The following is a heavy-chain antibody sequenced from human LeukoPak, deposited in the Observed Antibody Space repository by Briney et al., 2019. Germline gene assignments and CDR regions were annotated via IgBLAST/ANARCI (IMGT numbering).Heavy chain of an antibody. CDR1: GFTFSSYG. J-gene: IGHJ4*02. CDR2: ISYDGSNK. D-gene: IGHD3-10*01. V-gene: IGHV3-30*03. Sequence: GGSLRLSCAASGFTFSSYGMHWVRQAPGKGLEWVAVISYDGSNKYYADSVKGRFTISRDNSKNTLYLQMNSLRAEDTAVYYCATSLYNVGSTGGFFDYWGQGTLVTISS. CDR3: ATSLYNVGSTGGFFDY.